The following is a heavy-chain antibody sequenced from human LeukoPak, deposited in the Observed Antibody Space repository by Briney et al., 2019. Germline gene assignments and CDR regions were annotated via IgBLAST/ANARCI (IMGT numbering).Heavy chain of an antibody. CDR1: GGSISSYY. Sequence: SETLSLTCTASGGSISSYYWSWIRQPPGKGLEWIGYIYYSGSTNYNPSLKSRVTISVDTSKNQFSLKLSSVTAADTAVYYCARGGGTTVTTAYYYGMDVWGQGTTVTVSS. CDR2: IYYSGST. D-gene: IGHD4-17*01. V-gene: IGHV4-59*01. J-gene: IGHJ6*02. CDR3: ARGGGTTVTTAYYYGMDV.